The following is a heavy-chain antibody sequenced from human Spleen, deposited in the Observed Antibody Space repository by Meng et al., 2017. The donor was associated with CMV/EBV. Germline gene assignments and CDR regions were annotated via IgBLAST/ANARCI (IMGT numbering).Heavy chain of an antibody. J-gene: IGHJ4*02. CDR3: AREFGTASVTYFDY. CDR2: IYYSGST. D-gene: IGHD6-13*01. V-gene: IGHV4-31*02. Sequence: SGASISSGNYYWSWIRQHPGKGLEWIGYIYYSGSTFYNPSLKSRLSMSLDTSKNQFSLKPNSVSAADTAVYYCAREFGTASVTYFDYWGQGTLVTVSS. CDR1: GASISSGNYY.